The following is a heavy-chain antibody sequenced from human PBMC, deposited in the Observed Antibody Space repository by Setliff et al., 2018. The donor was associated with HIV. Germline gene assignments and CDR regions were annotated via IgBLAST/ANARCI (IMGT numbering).Heavy chain of an antibody. CDR3: AHGLHIWGFFDY. D-gene: IGHD3-16*01. CDR1: GFSFSTNGVG. CDR2: IYWDDDK. Sequence: SGPTLVNPTQTLTLTCTFSGFSFSTNGVGVGWIRQPPGKALEWLALIYWDDDKLYNPSLKTRLTVTKDTSKNQVVLTMTNMDPVDTATYFCAHGLHIWGFFDYWGPGTMVTVSS. J-gene: IGHJ4*02. V-gene: IGHV2-5*02.